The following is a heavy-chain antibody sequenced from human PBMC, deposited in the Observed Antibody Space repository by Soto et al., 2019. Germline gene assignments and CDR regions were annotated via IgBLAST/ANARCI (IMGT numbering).Heavy chain of an antibody. Sequence: LRLSCAASGFAFSNYAMHWVRQAPGKGLEWVSSISTSIDATYYADSVKGRFTISRDDSKNTLYLQMNSLRAEDSAVYYCAKDRTVAARNFDYWGQGTQVTVSS. J-gene: IGHJ4*02. CDR1: GFAFSNYA. D-gene: IGHD6-6*01. V-gene: IGHV3-23*01. CDR3: AKDRTVAARNFDY. CDR2: ISTSIDAT.